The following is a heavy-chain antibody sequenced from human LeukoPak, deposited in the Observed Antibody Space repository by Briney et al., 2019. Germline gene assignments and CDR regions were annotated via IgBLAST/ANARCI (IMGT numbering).Heavy chain of an antibody. CDR3: AIGQHSSSWIIDY. CDR2: TNAGNGDT. D-gene: IGHD6-13*01. Sequence: ASVKVSCKASGYIFSNNAMHWVRQAPGQRLEWMGWTNAGNGDTKYSQEFQGRVTITRDTSASTTYMELSSLRSDDTGVYYCAIGQHSSSWIIDYWGQGTLVTVSS. V-gene: IGHV1-3*01. CDR1: GYIFSNNA. J-gene: IGHJ4*02.